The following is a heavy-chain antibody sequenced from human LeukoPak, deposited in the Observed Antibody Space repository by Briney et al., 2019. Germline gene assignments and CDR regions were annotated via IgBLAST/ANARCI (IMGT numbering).Heavy chain of an antibody. CDR1: GFTFSSYA. CDR2: ISYDGSNK. CDR3: ARDLGYSSGWYDY. D-gene: IGHD6-19*01. J-gene: IGHJ4*02. Sequence: GRSLRLSCAASGFTFSSYAMHWVRQAPGKGLEWVEVISYDGSNKYYADSVKGRFTISRDNSKNTLYLQMNSLRAEDTAVYYCARDLGYSSGWYDYWGQGTLVTVSS. V-gene: IGHV3-30-3*01.